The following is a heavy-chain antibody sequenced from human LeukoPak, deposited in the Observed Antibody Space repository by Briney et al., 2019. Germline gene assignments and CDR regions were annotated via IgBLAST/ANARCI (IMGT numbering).Heavy chain of an antibody. D-gene: IGHD5-24*01. CDR2: ISRGSSTI. Sequence: PGGSLRLSCAASGFTFSSYSMNWVRQAPGKGLEWVSYISRGSSTIYYADSVKGRFTISRDNAKNSLYLQMNSLRAEDTAVYYCARDTDGYNWGPYYYYYGMDVWGQGTTVTVSS. J-gene: IGHJ6*02. CDR3: ARDTDGYNWGPYYYYYGMDV. V-gene: IGHV3-48*04. CDR1: GFTFSSYS.